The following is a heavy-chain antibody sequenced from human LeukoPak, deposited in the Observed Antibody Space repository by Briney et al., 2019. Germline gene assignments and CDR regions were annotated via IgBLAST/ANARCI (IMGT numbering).Heavy chain of an antibody. V-gene: IGHV3-7*01. J-gene: IGHJ4*02. CDR3: VRAHYGDYVDY. Sequence: GGSLRLSCAASGFTFSSYWMSWVRQAPGKGLEWVANIKQDGSEKYYVDSVKGRFTISRDNAKNSLYLQMNSLRAEDTAVYYCVRAHYGDYVDYWGQGTLVTVSS. D-gene: IGHD4-17*01. CDR2: IKQDGSEK. CDR1: GFTFSSYW.